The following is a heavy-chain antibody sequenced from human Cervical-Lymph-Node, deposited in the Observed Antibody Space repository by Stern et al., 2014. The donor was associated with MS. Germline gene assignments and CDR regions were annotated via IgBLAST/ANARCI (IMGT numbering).Heavy chain of an antibody. Sequence: EVQLVESGGDLVQPGGSLRLSCAASGFTFTSYWMNWVRQAPGKGLEWVASMNKDGSESYYVNSVKGRFTISRDNAKNSLFLQMNSLRAEDTAVYYCARGTNIFDYWGQGALVTVSS. CDR2: MNKDGSES. J-gene: IGHJ4*02. CDR3: ARGTNIFDY. D-gene: IGHD1-7*01. V-gene: IGHV3-7*01. CDR1: GFTFTSYW.